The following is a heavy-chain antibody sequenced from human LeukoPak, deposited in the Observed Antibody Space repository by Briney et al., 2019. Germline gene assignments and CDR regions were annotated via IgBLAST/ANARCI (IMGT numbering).Heavy chain of an antibody. Sequence: SETLSLTCTVSGGSISSSSDYWGWIRQSPGKGLEWIGSIYYTGSTYYNPSLKSRVTISVDTSKNQPSLKLSSVTAADTALYYCARSGIAAYATDHWGQGSLVTVSS. J-gene: IGHJ5*02. CDR3: ARSGIAAYATDH. CDR1: GGSISSSSDY. CDR2: IYYTGST. D-gene: IGHD6-13*01. V-gene: IGHV4-39*07.